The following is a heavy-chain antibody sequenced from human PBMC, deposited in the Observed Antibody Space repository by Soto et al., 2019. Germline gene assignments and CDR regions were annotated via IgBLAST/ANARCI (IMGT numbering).Heavy chain of an antibody. V-gene: IGHV3-21*01. Sequence: GGSLRLSCAASGFTFSSYSMNWVRQAPGKGLEWVSSISSSSSYIYYADSVKGRFTISRDNAKNSLYLQMNSLRAEDTAVYYCARAMDVLRFLEWLLPSDYWGQGTRVTVSS. D-gene: IGHD3-3*01. J-gene: IGHJ4*02. CDR1: GFTFSSYS. CDR3: ARAMDVLRFLEWLLPSDY. CDR2: ISSSSSYI.